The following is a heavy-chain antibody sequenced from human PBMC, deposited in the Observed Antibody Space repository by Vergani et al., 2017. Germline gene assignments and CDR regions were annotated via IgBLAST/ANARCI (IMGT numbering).Heavy chain of an antibody. D-gene: IGHD3-16*01. CDR3: AKARGDYYYYYMDV. J-gene: IGHJ6*03. Sequence: VQLVESGGGLVKPGRSLRLSCAASGFTFDDYAMHWVRQAPGKGLEWVSGISWNSGSIGYADSVKGRFTISRDNAKNSLYLQMNSLRAEDTALYYCAKARGDYYYYYMDVWGKGTTVTVSS. CDR1: GFTFDDYA. CDR2: ISWNSGSI. V-gene: IGHV3-9*01.